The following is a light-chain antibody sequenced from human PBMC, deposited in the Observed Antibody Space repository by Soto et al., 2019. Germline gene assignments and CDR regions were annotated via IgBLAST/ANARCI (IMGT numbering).Light chain of an antibody. Sequence: SYELTQPPSVSVAPGQTARITCEGNNIGSKSVHWYQQSPGQAPVLVVYGDSDRPSGTPERFSGSDSGNTATLTISGVEAGDEADYYCQVWDGSRDHVVFGGGTKLTVL. V-gene: IGLV3-21*02. J-gene: IGLJ2*01. CDR1: NIGSKS. CDR2: GDS. CDR3: QVWDGSRDHVV.